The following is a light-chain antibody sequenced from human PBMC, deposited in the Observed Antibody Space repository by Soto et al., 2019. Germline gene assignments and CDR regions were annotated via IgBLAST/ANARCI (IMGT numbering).Light chain of an antibody. V-gene: IGKV3-15*01. CDR3: HHYNSWPYT. CDR2: GAS. CDR1: QSVSSN. Sequence: EIVMTQSPDTLSVSPGERATLSCRASQSVSSNLAWYQQKPGQAPRLLIYGASTRATGFPARFSGSRSGTEFTLTISSLQSEDFAVYYCHHYNSWPYTFGQGTKVEIK. J-gene: IGKJ2*01.